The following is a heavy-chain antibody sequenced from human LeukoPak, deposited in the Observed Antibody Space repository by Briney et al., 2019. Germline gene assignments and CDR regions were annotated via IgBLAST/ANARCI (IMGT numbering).Heavy chain of an antibody. CDR1: GFTFSSYW. Sequence: GGSLRLSCAASGFTFSSYWMHWVRQAPGTGLVWVSRISSDGTNTYYADSVKGQFSISRDNAKNTLYLQMNSLRAEDTAMYYCARVYYYYYMDVWGKGTTVTVSS. V-gene: IGHV3-74*01. CDR3: ARVYYYYYMDV. J-gene: IGHJ6*03. CDR2: ISSDGTNT.